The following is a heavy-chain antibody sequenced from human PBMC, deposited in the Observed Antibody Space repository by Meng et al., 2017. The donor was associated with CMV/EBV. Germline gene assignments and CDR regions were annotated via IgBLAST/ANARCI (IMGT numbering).Heavy chain of an antibody. CDR2: ISGSGGST. CDR3: ANSDRSSHNPDFDY. Sequence: GGSLRLSCAASGFTFSSYAMSWVRQAPGKGLEWVSAISGSGGSTYYADSVKGQFTISRDNSKNTLYLQMNSLRAEDTAVYYCANSDRSSHNPDFDYWGQGTLVTVSS. J-gene: IGHJ4*02. V-gene: IGHV3-23*01. D-gene: IGHD3-22*01. CDR1: GFTFSSYA.